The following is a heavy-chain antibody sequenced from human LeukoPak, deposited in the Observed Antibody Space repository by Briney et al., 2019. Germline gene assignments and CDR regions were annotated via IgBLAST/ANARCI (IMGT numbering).Heavy chain of an antibody. J-gene: IGHJ6*03. CDR3: ARDFTSSRYYYMDV. Sequence: GGSLRLSCAASGFTFSSYWMSWVRQAPGKGLEWVANIKQDGSEKYYVDSVKGRFTISRDNAKNSLYLQMNSLRAEDTAVYYCARDFTSSRYYYMDVWGKGTTVTVSS. CDR2: IKQDGSEK. CDR1: GFTFSSYW. V-gene: IGHV3-7*01.